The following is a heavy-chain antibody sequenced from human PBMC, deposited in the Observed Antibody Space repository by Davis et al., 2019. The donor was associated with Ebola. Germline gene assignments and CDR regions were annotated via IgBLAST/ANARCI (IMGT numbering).Heavy chain of an antibody. CDR1: GYSFTSYW. CDR3: ARHRWELLHENYYYMDV. V-gene: IGHV5-51*01. J-gene: IGHJ6*03. D-gene: IGHD1-26*01. CDR2: IYPGDSDT. Sequence: PGGSLRLSCKGSGYSFTSYWIGWVRQMPGKGLEWMGIIYPGDSDTRYSPSFQGQVTISADKSISTAYLQWSSLKASDTAMYYCARHRWELLHENYYYMDVWGKGTTVTVSS.